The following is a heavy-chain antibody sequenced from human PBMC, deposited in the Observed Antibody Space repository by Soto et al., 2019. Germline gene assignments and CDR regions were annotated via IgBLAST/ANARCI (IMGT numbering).Heavy chain of an antibody. V-gene: IGHV3-53*01. D-gene: IGHD3-10*01. J-gene: IGHJ4*02. CDR3: GSRPGGGGY. CDR2: IYSGGYT. CDR1: GFTVSNNY. Sequence: EVQLVESGGGLIQPGGSLRLSCAVSGFTVSNNYMSWVRQAPGKGLEGVSVIYSGGYTAYGDSVKGRFTISRDNSKNTLYFQLKAQGPDGPAVFYGGSRPGGGGYWGQGTLVTVSS.